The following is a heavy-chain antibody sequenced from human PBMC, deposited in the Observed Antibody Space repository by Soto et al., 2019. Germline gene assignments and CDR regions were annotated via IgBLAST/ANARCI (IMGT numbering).Heavy chain of an antibody. J-gene: IGHJ4*02. V-gene: IGHV3-30-3*01. CDR2: ISYDGSNK. CDR1: GFTFSSYA. CDR3: ARERDGYNLDY. D-gene: IGHD5-12*01. Sequence: GGSLRLSCAASGFTFSSYAMHWVRQAPGKGLEWVAVISYDGSNKYYADSVKGRFTISGDNSKNTLYLQMNSLRAEETAVYYCARERDGYNLDYWGQGTLVTVSS.